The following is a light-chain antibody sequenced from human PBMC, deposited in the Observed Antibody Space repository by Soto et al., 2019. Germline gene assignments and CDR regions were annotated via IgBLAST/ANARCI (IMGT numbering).Light chain of an antibody. Sequence: QSVLTQPPSVSGAQGQRVTISCTGSSSNIGAGYDVHWYQQLPGTAPKLLIYGNNNRPSGVPDRCSGSKSATSDSLAITGLQAEDEADYYCQSYDSSLSGWVFGGGTKLTVL. CDR2: GNN. J-gene: IGLJ3*02. V-gene: IGLV1-40*01. CDR3: QSYDSSLSGWV. CDR1: SSNIGAGYD.